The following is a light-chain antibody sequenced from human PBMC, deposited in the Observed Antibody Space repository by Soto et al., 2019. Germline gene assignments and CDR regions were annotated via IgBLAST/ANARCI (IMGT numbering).Light chain of an antibody. CDR1: NIGINA. Sequence: SYELTQPPSVSVAPEKTATITCGGDNIGINAVNWYQQKPGQAPLLVVYYDSDRPSGIHERFSGSTSGNTATLTISRVEAGDEADYYCQLWNSSSDQGVFGGGTKLTVL. CDR2: YDS. CDR3: QLWNSSSDQGV. V-gene: IGLV3-21*04. J-gene: IGLJ3*02.